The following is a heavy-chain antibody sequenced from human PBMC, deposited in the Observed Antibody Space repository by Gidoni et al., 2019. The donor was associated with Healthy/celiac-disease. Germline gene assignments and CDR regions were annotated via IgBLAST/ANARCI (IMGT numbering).Heavy chain of an antibody. J-gene: IGHJ4*02. CDR1: GGSISSSSYY. CDR3: ARQSDSSDLDY. CDR2: IYYSGST. Sequence: QLQLQESGPGLVKPSETLSLTCTVSGGSISSSSYYWGWIRQPPGKGLEWIGSIYYSGSTYYNPSLKSRVTISVDTSKNQFSLKLSSVTAADTAVYYCARQSDSSDLDYWGQGTLVTVSS. V-gene: IGHV4-39*01.